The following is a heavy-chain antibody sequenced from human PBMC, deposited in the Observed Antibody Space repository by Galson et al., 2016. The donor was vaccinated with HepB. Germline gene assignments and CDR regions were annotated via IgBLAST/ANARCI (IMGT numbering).Heavy chain of an antibody. CDR3: ARTHSGGTDYYYYAMDV. D-gene: IGHD2-15*01. CDR1: GYIFNNFW. CDR2: IYPGDSHS. V-gene: IGHV5-51*01. J-gene: IGHJ6*02. Sequence: QSGAEVKKPGESLKISCKGSGYIFNNFWVAWVRQMPGKGLEWMGIIYPGDSHSRYSPSLQGQVTISADQSINTAYLQWSSLTASDTAVYYCARTHSGGTDYYYYAMDVWGQGTTVTVSS.